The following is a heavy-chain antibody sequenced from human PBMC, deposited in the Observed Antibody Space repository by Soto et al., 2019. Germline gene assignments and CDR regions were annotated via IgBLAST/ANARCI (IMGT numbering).Heavy chain of an antibody. CDR2: IYWDDDK. D-gene: IGHD2-21*02. CDR3: IQSRCGGDCLQSYASHYYYGMDV. V-gene: IGHV2-5*02. Sequence: SGPRCEPTQTLTLTCTFSGFSLSTSGVGVGWIRQPPGKALEWLALIYWDDDKRYSPSLRSRLTINKDTSKNQVVLTMTNMDPVDTATYYCIQSRCGGDCLQSYASHYYYGMDVWGQGTKVTVSS. CDR1: GFSLSTSGVG. J-gene: IGHJ6*02.